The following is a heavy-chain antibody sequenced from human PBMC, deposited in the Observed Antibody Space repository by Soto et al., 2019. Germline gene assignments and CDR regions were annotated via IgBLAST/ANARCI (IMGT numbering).Heavy chain of an antibody. V-gene: IGHV4-34*01. J-gene: IGHJ4*02. Sequence: PSETLSLTCAVYVGSFSGYYWSWIRQPPGQGLEWVGDMNHSGSTNYNPSLKSRVTISVDTSKNQFSLKLTSVTAADTAVYYCARGQRIGIITTWFDYWGQGTLVLVSS. CDR2: MNHSGST. CDR1: VGSFSGYY. D-gene: IGHD3-22*01. CDR3: ARGQRIGIITTWFDY.